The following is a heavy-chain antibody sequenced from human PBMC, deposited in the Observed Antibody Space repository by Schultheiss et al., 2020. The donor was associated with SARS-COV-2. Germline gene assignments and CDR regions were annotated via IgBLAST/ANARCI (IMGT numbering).Heavy chain of an antibody. Sequence: SETLSLTCTVSGGSISSYYWSWIRQPPGKGLEWIGYIYYSGSTYYNPSLKSRVTISVDTSKNQFSLKLSSVTAADTAVYYCARAAPRQDNWFDPWGQGTLVTVSS. V-gene: IGHV4-59*01. CDR3: ARAAPRQDNWFDP. CDR2: IYYSGST. D-gene: IGHD6-6*01. J-gene: IGHJ5*02. CDR1: GGSISSYY.